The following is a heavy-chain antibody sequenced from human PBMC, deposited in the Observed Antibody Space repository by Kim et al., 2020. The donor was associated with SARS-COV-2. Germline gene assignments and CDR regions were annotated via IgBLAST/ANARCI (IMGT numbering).Heavy chain of an antibody. CDR2: IYYSGST. J-gene: IGHJ6*02. Sequence: SETLSLTCTVSGGSISSSSYYWGWIRQPPGKGLEWIGSIYYSGSTYYNPSLKSRVTISVDTSKNQFSLKLSSVTAADTAVYYCAREGSYSYYYYGMDVWGQGTTVTVSS. V-gene: IGHV4-39*07. CDR1: GGSISSSSYY. D-gene: IGHD1-26*01. CDR3: AREGSYSYYYYGMDV.